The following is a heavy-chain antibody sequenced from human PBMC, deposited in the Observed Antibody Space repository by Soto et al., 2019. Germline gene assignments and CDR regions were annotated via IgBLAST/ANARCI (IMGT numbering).Heavy chain of an antibody. CDR2: IYSSGST. J-gene: IGHJ5*02. Sequence: QVQLQESGPRLVKPSQTLSLSCAVSGGSIISASYSWNWIRQSPGRGLEWIGHIYSSGSTYYNPSLKSRVSISGDTSNNQSSLKLTSVTAADTAVYFCAREDAARIERWFDAWGQGILVTVSS. CDR3: AREDAARIERWFDA. CDR1: GGSIISASYS. V-gene: IGHV4-31*11. D-gene: IGHD6-6*01.